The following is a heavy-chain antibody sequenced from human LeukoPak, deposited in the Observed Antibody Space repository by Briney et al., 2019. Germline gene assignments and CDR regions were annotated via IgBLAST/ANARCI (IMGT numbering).Heavy chain of an antibody. J-gene: IGHJ6*02. D-gene: IGHD5-12*01. CDR1: GFSLSTSGVG. Sequence: SGPTLVKPTQPLTLTCTFSGFSLSTSGVGVGWIRQPPGKALGWLALIYWNDDKRYSPSLKSRLTITKDTSKNQVLLTMTNMDPVDTATYYCAHDDIVATAYGMDVWGQGTTVTVSS. V-gene: IGHV2-5*01. CDR2: IYWNDDK. CDR3: AHDDIVATAYGMDV.